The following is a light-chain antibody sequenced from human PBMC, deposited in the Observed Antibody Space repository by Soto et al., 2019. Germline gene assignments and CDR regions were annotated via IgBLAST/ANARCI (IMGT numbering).Light chain of an antibody. CDR1: SSDIGGYNY. CDR3: TSYAGNNIHVV. J-gene: IGLJ2*01. Sequence: QSALTQPPSASGSPGQSVTISCTGTSSDIGGYNYVSWYQHHPGKAPKLMIFEVTKRPSGVPDRFSGSKSGNTASLTVSGLQAEDEADYYCTSYAGNNIHVVFGGGTKLTVL. CDR2: EVT. V-gene: IGLV2-8*01.